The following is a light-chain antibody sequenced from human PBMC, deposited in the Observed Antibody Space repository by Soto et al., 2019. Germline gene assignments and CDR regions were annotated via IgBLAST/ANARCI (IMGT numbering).Light chain of an antibody. CDR2: GAS. V-gene: IGKV3-20*01. Sequence: EIVLTQSPGTLSVSPGERATLSCRASQSVSSSYLAWYQQKPGQAPRLLIYGASSRATGIPDRFSGSGSGTDFTLSISRLEPEDFAEYYCQHYGSSLWTSGQGTKVEIK. CDR3: QHYGSSLWT. J-gene: IGKJ1*01. CDR1: QSVSSSY.